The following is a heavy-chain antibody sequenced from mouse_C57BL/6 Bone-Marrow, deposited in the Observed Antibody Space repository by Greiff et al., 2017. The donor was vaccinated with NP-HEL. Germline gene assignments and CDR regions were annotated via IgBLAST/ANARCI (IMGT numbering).Heavy chain of an antibody. Sequence: VQLVESGAELARPGASVKLSCKASGYTFTSYGISWVKQRTGQGLEWIGEIYPRSGNTYYNEKFKGKATLTADKSSSTAYMELRSLTSEDSAVYFCARWLTGPLYYFDYWGQGTTLTVSS. CDR2: IYPRSGNT. CDR3: ARWLTGPLYYFDY. J-gene: IGHJ2*01. CDR1: GYTFTSYG. D-gene: IGHD4-1*01. V-gene: IGHV1-81*01.